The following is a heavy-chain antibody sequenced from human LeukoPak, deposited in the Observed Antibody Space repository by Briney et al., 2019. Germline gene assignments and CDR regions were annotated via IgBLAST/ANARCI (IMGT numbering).Heavy chain of an antibody. D-gene: IGHD3-3*01. CDR2: ISSSSSYI. V-gene: IGHV3-21*01. J-gene: IGHJ6*02. CDR3: ARDPRREITIFGVHAMDV. CDR1: GFTFSSYS. Sequence: PGGSLRLSCAASGFTFSSYSMNWVRQAPGKGLEWVSSISSSSSYIYYADSVKGRFTISRDNAKNSLYLQMNSLRAEDTAVYYCARDPRREITIFGVHAMDVWGQGTTVTVSS.